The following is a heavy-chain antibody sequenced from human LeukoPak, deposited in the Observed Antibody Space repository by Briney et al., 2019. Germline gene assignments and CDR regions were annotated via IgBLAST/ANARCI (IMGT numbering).Heavy chain of an antibody. D-gene: IGHD3-10*01. CDR3: ASERVLGSGSLDN. CDR1: GFSFSDFW. J-gene: IGHJ4*02. V-gene: IGHV3-74*01. Sequence: LSGGSLRLSCAASGFSFSDFWMHWVRQPQGKGLGWVSSIRGDGYDTNYADSVEGRFTISRDNARHTLYLQMNSLRADDTAVYYCASERVLGSGSLDNWGQGTLVTVSS. CDR2: IRGDGYDT.